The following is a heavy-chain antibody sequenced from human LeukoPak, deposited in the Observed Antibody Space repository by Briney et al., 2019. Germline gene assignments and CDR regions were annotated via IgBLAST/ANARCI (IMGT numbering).Heavy chain of an antibody. V-gene: IGHV3-74*01. D-gene: IGHD1-26*01. Sequence: GGSLRLSCAASGFTFSSNWLHWVRQAPGKELVWVSRINSDGSSTNYTDSVKGRFTISRDNAKNTLYLQMNSLRAEDTAVYYCARALGSPLDYWGQGTLVTVSS. CDR3: ARALGSPLDY. CDR2: INSDGSST. CDR1: GFTFSSNW. J-gene: IGHJ4*02.